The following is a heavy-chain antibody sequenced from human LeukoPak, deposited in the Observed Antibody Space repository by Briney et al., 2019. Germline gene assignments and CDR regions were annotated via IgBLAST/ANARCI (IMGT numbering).Heavy chain of an antibody. Sequence: PSETLSLTCAVYGGSFSGYYWSWIRQPPGKGLEWIGEINHSGSTNYNPSLKSRVTISVDTSKNQFSLKLSSVTAADTAVYYCASTKISGELSLYDYWGQGTLVTVSS. CDR1: GGSFSGYY. D-gene: IGHD3-16*02. J-gene: IGHJ4*02. V-gene: IGHV4-34*01. CDR2: INHSGST. CDR3: ASTKISGELSLYDY.